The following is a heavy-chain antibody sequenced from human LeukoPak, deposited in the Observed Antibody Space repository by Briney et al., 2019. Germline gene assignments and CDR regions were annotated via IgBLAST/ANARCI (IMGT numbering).Heavy chain of an antibody. Sequence: GGSLRLSCAASGFTFSAHWMSWVRQAPGKGLEWVSYISSSSSTIYYADSVKGRFTISRDNAKNSLYLQMNSLRAEDTVVYYCARDPLSYDLDYWGQGTLVTVSS. CDR2: ISSSSSTI. CDR3: ARDPLSYDLDY. J-gene: IGHJ4*02. D-gene: IGHD5-12*01. CDR1: GFTFSAHW. V-gene: IGHV3-48*01.